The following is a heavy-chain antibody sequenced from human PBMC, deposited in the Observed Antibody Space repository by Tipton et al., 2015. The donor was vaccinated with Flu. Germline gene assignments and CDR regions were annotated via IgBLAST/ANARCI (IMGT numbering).Heavy chain of an antibody. J-gene: IGHJ3*02. CDR3: TRSFYYDSSGYDAFDI. Sequence: RSLRLSCAASGFNFSSYGMHWVRQAPGKGLEWVAVIWHDGSKQYYADSVKGRFTISRDNSMSTLYLRMNSLRAEDTAVYYCTRSFYYDSSGYDAFDIWGQGTMVTVSS. D-gene: IGHD3-22*01. V-gene: IGHV3-33*01. CDR2: IWHDGSKQ. CDR1: GFNFSSYG.